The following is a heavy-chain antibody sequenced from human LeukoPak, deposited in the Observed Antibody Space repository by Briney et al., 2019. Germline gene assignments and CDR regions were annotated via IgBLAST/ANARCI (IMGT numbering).Heavy chain of an antibody. CDR1: GYTFASYG. V-gene: IGHV1-18*01. CDR3: ARRSSDGGPDDY. Sequence: GASVKVSCKASGYTFASYGISWVRQAPGQGLEWMGWISAYNGNTNYAQKLQGRVTMTIDTSTSTAYMELRSLRSDDTAVYYCARRSSDGGPDDYWGQGTLVTVSS. J-gene: IGHJ4*02. CDR2: ISAYNGNT. D-gene: IGHD3-10*01.